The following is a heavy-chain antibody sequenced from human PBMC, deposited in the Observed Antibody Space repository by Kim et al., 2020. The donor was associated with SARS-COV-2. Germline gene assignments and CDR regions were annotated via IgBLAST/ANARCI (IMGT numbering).Heavy chain of an antibody. CDR1: GYTFTKYD. V-gene: IGHV1-8*01. CDR2: VNPSSGNT. D-gene: IGHD3-3*01. CDR3: ATGPSGWYDF. Sequence: ASVKVSCRASGYTFTKYDINWVRQASGQGLEWMGWVNPSSGNTGYAEKFQDRVMMTRNTAINAAYMELNYVKPEDTAVYYCATGPSGWYDFWGQGTLVTVSS. J-gene: IGHJ5*01.